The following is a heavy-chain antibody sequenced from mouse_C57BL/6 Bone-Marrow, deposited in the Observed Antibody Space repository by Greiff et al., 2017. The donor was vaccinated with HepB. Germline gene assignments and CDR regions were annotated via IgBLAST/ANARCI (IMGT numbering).Heavy chain of an antibody. CDR1: GYSITSGYD. CDR3: ARDGRYYAMDY. V-gene: IGHV3-1*01. CDR2: ISYSGST. J-gene: IGHJ4*01. Sequence: EVKLVESGPGMVKPSQSLSLTCTVTGYSITSGYDWHWIRHFPGNKLEWMGYISYSGSTNYNPSLKSRISITHDTSKNHFFLKLNSVTTEDTATYYCARDGRYYAMDYWGQGTSVTVSS.